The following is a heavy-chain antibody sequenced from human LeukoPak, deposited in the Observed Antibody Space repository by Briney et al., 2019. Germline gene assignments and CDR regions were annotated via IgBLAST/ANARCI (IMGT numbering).Heavy chain of an antibody. Sequence: PGGSLRLSCAASGFTFSTYAMSWVRQAPGKGLEWVSGVSLSGDSTYYADSVKGRFTISRDNSKNTLYLQMNSLRAEDTALYYCAKSLCPATRYQFDSWGQGTLVTVSS. V-gene: IGHV3-23*01. CDR3: AKSLCPATRYQFDS. CDR2: VSLSGDST. CDR1: GFTFSTYA. J-gene: IGHJ4*02. D-gene: IGHD5-12*01.